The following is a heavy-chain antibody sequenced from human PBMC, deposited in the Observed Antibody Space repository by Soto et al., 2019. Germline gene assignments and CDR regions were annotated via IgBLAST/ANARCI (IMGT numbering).Heavy chain of an antibody. J-gene: IGHJ4*02. V-gene: IGHV1-3*04. CDR2: INTGNGNT. Sequence: VASVKVSCKASGYTFTTYNIHWVRQTPGQRLEWMGWINTGNGNTKYSQKFQDRVIITRDTSANTAYMELSSLRSEDTAVYYCARGLGLYYFDYWGQGTLVTVSS. D-gene: IGHD1-26*01. CDR1: GYTFTTYN. CDR3: ARGLGLYYFDY.